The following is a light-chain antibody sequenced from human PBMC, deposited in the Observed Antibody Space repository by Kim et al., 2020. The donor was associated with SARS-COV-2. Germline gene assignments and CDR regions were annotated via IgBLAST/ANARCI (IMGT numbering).Light chain of an antibody. CDR1: QSISSY. CDR3: QQSYSTPPWT. J-gene: IGKJ1*01. Sequence: SVGDRVTITCRASQSISSYLNWYQQKPGKAPKLLIYAASSLQSGVPSRFSGCGSGTDFTLTISSLQPEDFATYYCQQSYSTPPWTFGQGTKVDIK. CDR2: AAS. V-gene: IGKV1-39*01.